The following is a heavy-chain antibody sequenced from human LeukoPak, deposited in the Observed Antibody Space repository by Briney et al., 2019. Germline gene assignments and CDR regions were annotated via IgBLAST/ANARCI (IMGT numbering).Heavy chain of an antibody. Sequence: SETLSLTCTVSGDSVSSGNYYWSWIRQPPGKGLEWIGFMSNSGHTDSTPSLKSRVTISVDTSKNHFSLKLSSVTAADTAVYYCARHEGGLWLRYFDIWGQGTMVTVSS. CDR3: ARHEGGLWLRYFDI. V-gene: IGHV4-61*03. CDR1: GDSVSSGNYY. D-gene: IGHD5-12*01. CDR2: MSNSGHT. J-gene: IGHJ3*02.